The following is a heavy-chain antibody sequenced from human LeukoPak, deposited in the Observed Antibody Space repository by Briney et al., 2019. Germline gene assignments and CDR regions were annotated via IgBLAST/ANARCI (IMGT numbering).Heavy chain of an antibody. D-gene: IGHD1-26*01. V-gene: IGHV3-23*01. CDR2: ISGGGGST. J-gene: IGHJ4*02. Sequence: GGSLRLSCAASGFTFTSYSMNWVRQAPGKGLEWVSTISGGGGSTYYADSVKGRFTISRDNSKNTLYLQVDSLRAEGTAVYYCAKGGKWDVTPFDYWGQGTLVTVSS. CDR1: GFTFTSYS. CDR3: AKGGKWDVTPFDY.